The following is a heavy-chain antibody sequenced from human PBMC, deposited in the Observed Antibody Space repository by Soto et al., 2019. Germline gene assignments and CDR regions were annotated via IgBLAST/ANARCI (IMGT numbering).Heavy chain of an antibody. CDR3: ASDLPVYEFWSGYYSFDAFDI. V-gene: IGHV6-1*01. D-gene: IGHD3-3*01. CDR2: TYYRSKWYN. Sequence: SQTLSLTRAISADSVSSNSAAWNWIRQSPSRGLEWLGRTYYRSKWYNEYAVSVKSRITSNPDTSKNQFSLQLNSVTPEDTAVYDCASDLPVYEFWSGYYSFDAFDIWGQGTMVTVSS. J-gene: IGHJ3*02. CDR1: ADSVSSNSAA.